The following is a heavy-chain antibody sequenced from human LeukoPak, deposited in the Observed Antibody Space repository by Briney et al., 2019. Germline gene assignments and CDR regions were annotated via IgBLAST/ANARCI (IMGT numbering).Heavy chain of an antibody. V-gene: IGHV3-30*18. CDR2: ISYDGSNK. D-gene: IGHD3-10*01. CDR3: AKDRGVGRNYYYYMDV. Sequence: PGGSLRLSCAASGFTFSSYAMSWVRQAPGKGLEWVAVISYDGSNKYYADSVKGRFTISRDNSKNTLYLQMNSLRAEDTAVYYCAKDRGVGRNYYYYMDVWGKGTTVTVSS. J-gene: IGHJ6*03. CDR1: GFTFSSYA.